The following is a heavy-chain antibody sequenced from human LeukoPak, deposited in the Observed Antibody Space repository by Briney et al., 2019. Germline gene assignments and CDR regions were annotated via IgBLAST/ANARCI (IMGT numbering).Heavy chain of an antibody. CDR2: IKQDGSEK. V-gene: IGHV3-7*01. Sequence: PGGSLRLSCAASGFTLSSYGMHWVRQAPGKGLEWVANIKQDGSEKYYVDSVKGRFTISRDNAKNSLYLQMNSLRAEDTAVYYCSRGIRKLDYWGQGTLVTVSS. J-gene: IGHJ4*02. CDR1: GFTLSSYG. CDR3: SRGIRKLDY. D-gene: IGHD3-9*01.